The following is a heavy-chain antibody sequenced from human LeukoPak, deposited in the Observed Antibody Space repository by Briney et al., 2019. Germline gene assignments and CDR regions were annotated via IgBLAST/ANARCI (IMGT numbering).Heavy chain of an antibody. Sequence: PGGSLRLSCAASGFTFSSYAMSWVRQAPGKGLEWVSAISGSGGSTYYADSVKGRFTISRDNSKNTLYLQMNSLRSDDTAVYYCARDFGGLWVVNEAYFDYWGQGTLVTVSS. CDR1: GFTFSSYA. CDR3: ARDFGGLWVVNEAYFDY. D-gene: IGHD3-16*01. CDR2: ISGSGGST. J-gene: IGHJ4*02. V-gene: IGHV3-23*01.